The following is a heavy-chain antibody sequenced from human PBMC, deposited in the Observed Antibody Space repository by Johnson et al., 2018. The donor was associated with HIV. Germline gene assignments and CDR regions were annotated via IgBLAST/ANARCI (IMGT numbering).Heavy chain of an antibody. D-gene: IGHD3-22*01. CDR3: ARVGAGITMTRGWGDAFDI. CDR1: GFTFDDYG. Sequence: VQLVESGGGVVQPGGSLRLSCAASGFTFDDYGMSWVRQAPGKGLEWVSGINRNGGRTGYADSVKGRFTISRDNAKNSLYLQMNSLRAEETAGYYCARVGAGITMTRGWGDAFDIWGQGTMVTVSS. V-gene: IGHV3-20*04. J-gene: IGHJ3*02. CDR2: INRNGGRT.